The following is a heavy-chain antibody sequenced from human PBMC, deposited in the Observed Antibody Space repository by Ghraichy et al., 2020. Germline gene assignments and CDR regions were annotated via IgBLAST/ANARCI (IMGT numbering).Heavy chain of an antibody. CDR3: AKGGTERG. CDR2: ISGDSADT. J-gene: IGHJ4*02. Sequence: GGSLRLSCAATGFTFSTSGMTWVRQAPGKGLEWVSTISGDSADTYYADSVKGRFTISRDNSKNPLYLQMNSLRAEDTAVYHCAKGGTERGWGQGTLVTVSS. V-gene: IGHV3-23*01. CDR1: GFTFSTSG. D-gene: IGHD1/OR15-1a*01.